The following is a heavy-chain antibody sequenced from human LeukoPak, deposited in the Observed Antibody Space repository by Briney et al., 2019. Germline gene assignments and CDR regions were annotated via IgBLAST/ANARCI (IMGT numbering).Heavy chain of an antibody. Sequence: SETLSLTCAVYGGSFSGYYWSWIRQPPGKGLEWIGEINHSGSTNYNPSLKSRVTISVDTSKNQFSLKLSSVTAADTAVYYCARHEVRYFDWSRYYYYGMDVWGQGTTVTVSS. D-gene: IGHD3-9*01. CDR2: INHSGST. V-gene: IGHV4-34*01. CDR3: ARHEVRYFDWSRYYYYGMDV. J-gene: IGHJ6*02. CDR1: GGSFSGYY.